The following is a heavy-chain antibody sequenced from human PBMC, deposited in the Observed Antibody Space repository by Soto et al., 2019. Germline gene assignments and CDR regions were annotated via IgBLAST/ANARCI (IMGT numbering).Heavy chain of an antibody. Sequence: SEGSLRLSCAASGFTFDYYGMSWVRQAPGKGLEWVSGINLRDNSTGYADSVKGRFTISRDNAKNSLYLQMNSLSAEDTALYYCARDLIVRGNDNHFDYWGQGALVTVSS. CDR3: ARDLIVRGNDNHFDY. CDR1: GFTFDYYG. V-gene: IGHV3-20*04. J-gene: IGHJ4*01. CDR2: INLRDNST. D-gene: IGHD1-26*01.